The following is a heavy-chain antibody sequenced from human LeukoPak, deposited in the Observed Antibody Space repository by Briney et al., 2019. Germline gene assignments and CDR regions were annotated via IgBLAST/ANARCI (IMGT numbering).Heavy chain of an antibody. J-gene: IGHJ4*02. Sequence: SETLSLTCTVSGGSVSSGSYYWSWIRQPPGKGLEWIGEINHSGSTNYNPSLKSRVTISVDTSKNQFSLKLSSVTAADTAVYYCARGGNCSSTSCYYTPFDYWGQGTLVTVSS. V-gene: IGHV4-61*01. CDR3: ARGGNCSSTSCYYTPFDY. CDR2: INHSGST. D-gene: IGHD2-2*01. CDR1: GGSVSSGSYY.